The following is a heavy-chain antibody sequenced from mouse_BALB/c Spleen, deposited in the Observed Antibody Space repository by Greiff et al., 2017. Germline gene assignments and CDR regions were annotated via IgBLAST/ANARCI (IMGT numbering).Heavy chain of an antibody. CDR2: ISYSGST. CDR1: GYSITSDYA. CDR3: ASVLRLAFDY. Sequence: EVQGVESGPGLVKPSQSLSLTCTVTGYSITSDYAWNWIRQFPGNKLEWMGYISYSGSTSYNPSLKSRISITRDTSKNQFFLQLNSVTTEDTATYYCASVLRLAFDYWGQGTTLTVSS. J-gene: IGHJ2*01. V-gene: IGHV3-2*02. D-gene: IGHD1-1*01.